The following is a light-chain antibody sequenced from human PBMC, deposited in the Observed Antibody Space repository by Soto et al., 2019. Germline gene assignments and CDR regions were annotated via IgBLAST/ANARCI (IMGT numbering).Light chain of an antibody. CDR2: VGTGGIVG. Sequence: QPVLTQPPSASASLGASVTLTCTLSSGYSNYKVDWYQQRPGKGPRFVMRVGTGGIVGSKGDGIPDRFSVLGSGLNRYLTIKNIQEEDESDYHCGADHGSGSNFVVFGGGTKLTFL. CDR1: SGYSNYK. J-gene: IGLJ2*01. V-gene: IGLV9-49*01. CDR3: GADHGSGSNFVV.